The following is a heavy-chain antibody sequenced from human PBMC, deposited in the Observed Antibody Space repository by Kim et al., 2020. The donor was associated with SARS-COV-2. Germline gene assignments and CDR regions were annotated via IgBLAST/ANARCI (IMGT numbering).Heavy chain of an antibody. V-gene: IGHV3-30*18. CDR2: ISYDGSNK. D-gene: IGHD5-12*01. CDR1: GFTFSSYG. J-gene: IGHJ6*02. CDR3: AKDPQAIGYSGYLNLGDFFAYYYYGMDV. Sequence: GGSLRLSCAASGFTFSSYGMHWVRQAPGKGLEWVAVISYDGSNKYYADSVKGRFTISRDNSKNTLYLQMNSLRAEDTAVYYCAKDPQAIGYSGYLNLGDFFAYYYYGMDVWGQGTTVTVSS.